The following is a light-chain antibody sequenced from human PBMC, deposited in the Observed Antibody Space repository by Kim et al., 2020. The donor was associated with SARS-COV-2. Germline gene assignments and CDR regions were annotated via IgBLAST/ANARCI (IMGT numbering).Light chain of an antibody. CDR2: QDS. V-gene: IGLV3-1*01. CDR1: KLGDKY. CDR3: QGWDSSTVV. Sequence: GSPGQTASITCSGDKLGDKYACWYQQKPGQSPVLVIYQDSKRPSGIPERFSGSNSGNTATLTISGTQAMDEADYYCQGWDSSTVVFGGGTQLTVL. J-gene: IGLJ2*01.